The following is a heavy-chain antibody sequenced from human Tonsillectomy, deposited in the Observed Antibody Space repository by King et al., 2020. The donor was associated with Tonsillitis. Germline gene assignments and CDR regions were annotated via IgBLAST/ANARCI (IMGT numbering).Heavy chain of an antibody. V-gene: IGHV3-30*18. D-gene: IGHD3-22*01. CDR3: AKGYDSSGYYSEYLDI. CDR1: GFTFSSYV. J-gene: IGHJ2*01. CDR2: ISYDGSKK. Sequence: VQLVESGGGVVQPGRSLRLSCAASGFTFSSYVMHWVRQAPGKGLERVAVISYDGSKKYYADSMKGRFTISRDNSKNTRYLQMHSLRAEDTAVYYCAKGYDSSGYYSEYLDIWGRGTLVSVSS.